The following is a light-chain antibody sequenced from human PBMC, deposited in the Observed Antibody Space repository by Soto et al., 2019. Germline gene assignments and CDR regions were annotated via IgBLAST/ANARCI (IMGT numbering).Light chain of an antibody. V-gene: IGLV2-14*01. CDR2: EVS. CDR1: SSDVGGYNY. CDR3: ISYSGSSSSYV. Sequence: QSALTQPASVSGSPVQSITMSCSGTSSDVGGYNYVSWYQQNPGKAPKLIIYEVSNRPSGVSNRFSGSKSGNTASLTISGLQAEDEADYYCISYSGSSSSYVFGTGTKVTVL. J-gene: IGLJ1*01.